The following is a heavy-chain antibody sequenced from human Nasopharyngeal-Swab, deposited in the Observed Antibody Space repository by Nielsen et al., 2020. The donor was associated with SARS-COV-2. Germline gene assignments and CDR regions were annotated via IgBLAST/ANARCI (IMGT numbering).Heavy chain of an antibody. V-gene: IGHV1-46*01. CDR3: ARSYYDFWSGYLEYYYGMDV. Sequence: ASVKVSCKASLYTFTRHYMHWVRQAPGQGLEWMGIINPSGGGTTYAQKFQGRVTMTRDTSTSTVYMELSSLRSEDTAVYYCARSYYDFWSGYLEYYYGMDVWGQGTTVTVSS. J-gene: IGHJ6*02. CDR1: LYTFTRHY. D-gene: IGHD3-3*01. CDR2: INPSGGGT.